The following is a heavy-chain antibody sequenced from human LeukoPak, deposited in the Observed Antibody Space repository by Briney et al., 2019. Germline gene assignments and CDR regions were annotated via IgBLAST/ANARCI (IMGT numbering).Heavy chain of an antibody. D-gene: IGHD3-22*01. V-gene: IGHV4-59*08. CDR1: GGSISNYH. CDR3: ARHPYYDTSGLDY. J-gene: IGHJ4*02. CDR2: IYYSGSA. Sequence: SWTLSLTCTVSGGSISNYHWTWIRQPPGKGLEWIGYIYYSGSASGSAKYDPSLKSRVTISLDTSKNQLSLKLNSVTAADTAVYYCARHPYYDTSGLDYWGQGTLVTVSS.